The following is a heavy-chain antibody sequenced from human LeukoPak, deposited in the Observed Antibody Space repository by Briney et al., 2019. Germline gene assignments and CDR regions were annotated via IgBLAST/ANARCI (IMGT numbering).Heavy chain of an antibody. Sequence: RTSETLSLTCIVSGGSISSGSYYWSWIRQPAGKGLEWIGRIYSTGSTSYNPSLKNRVTISVDTSKNQFSLKLSSMTAADTAVYYCAGIGWYFDLWGRGTLVTVSS. V-gene: IGHV4-61*02. CDR1: GGSISSGSYY. J-gene: IGHJ2*01. CDR2: IYSTGST. CDR3: AGIGWYFDL. D-gene: IGHD3-10*01.